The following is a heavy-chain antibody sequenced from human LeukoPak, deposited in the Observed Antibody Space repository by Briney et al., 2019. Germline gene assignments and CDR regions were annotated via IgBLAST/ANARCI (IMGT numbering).Heavy chain of an antibody. J-gene: IGHJ3*02. D-gene: IGHD3-22*01. V-gene: IGHV6-1*01. CDR2: TYYRSKWYN. CDR3: ARDQIVVSRPLAPDAFDI. CDR1: GDSVSSNSAA. Sequence: SQTLSLTCAISGDSVSSNSAAWNWIRQSPSRGLEWLGRTYYRSKWYNDYAVSVKSRITINPDTSKNQFSLQLNSVTPEDTAVYYCARDQIVVSRPLAPDAFDIWGQGTMVTVSS.